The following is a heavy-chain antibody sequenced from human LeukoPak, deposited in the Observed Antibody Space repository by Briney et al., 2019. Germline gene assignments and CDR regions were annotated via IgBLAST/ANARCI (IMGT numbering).Heavy chain of an antibody. Sequence: PGGSLRLSCAASGFTVSSNYMSWVRQAPGKGLEWVSVIYSGGSTYYADSVKGRFTISRDNSKNTLYLQMNSLRAEDTAVYYCARDAFNKLDAFDIWGQGTMVTVSS. CDR1: GFTVSSNY. CDR3: ARDAFNKLDAFDI. J-gene: IGHJ3*02. D-gene: IGHD1/OR15-1a*01. CDR2: IYSGGST. V-gene: IGHV3-66*01.